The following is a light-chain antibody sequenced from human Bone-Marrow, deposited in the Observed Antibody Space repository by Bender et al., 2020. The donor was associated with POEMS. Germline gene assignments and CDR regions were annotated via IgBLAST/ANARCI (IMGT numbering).Light chain of an antibody. J-gene: IGLJ3*02. Sequence: QTVVTQEPSFSVSPGGTVTLTCGLRSGSVSTSYYPNWYQQTPGQPPRTLIYSTNIRSSGVPDRFSGSILGNKAALTITGAQADDECDYYCVLYMGSGIWVFGGGTKLTVL. V-gene: IGLV8-61*01. CDR3: VLYMGSGIWV. CDR2: STN. CDR1: SGSVSTSYY.